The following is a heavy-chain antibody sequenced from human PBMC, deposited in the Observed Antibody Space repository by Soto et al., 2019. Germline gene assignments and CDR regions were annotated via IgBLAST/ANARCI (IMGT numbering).Heavy chain of an antibody. Sequence: PSETLSLTCAVYGGSFSGYYWTWIRQPPGKGLEWIGYIYYSGNTNYNPSLKSRVTISVDTSKNQFSLKLSSVTAADTAVYYCARDRIWFGELFPYWFDYWGQGTLVTVSS. CDR3: ARDRIWFGELFPYWFDY. J-gene: IGHJ5*01. CDR1: GGSFSGYY. CDR2: IYYSGNT. D-gene: IGHD3-10*01. V-gene: IGHV4-59*01.